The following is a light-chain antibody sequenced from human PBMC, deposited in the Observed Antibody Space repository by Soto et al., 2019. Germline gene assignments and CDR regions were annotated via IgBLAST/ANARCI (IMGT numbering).Light chain of an antibody. J-gene: IGLJ7*01. CDR3: CSYGGSRAV. CDR2: EVS. Sequence: QSALTQPASVPGSPGQSITISCTGTSSDVGSHNLVSWYQQHPGQAPKLTIYEVSKRPLGVSARFSASKSGNTASLTISGLQAEDEADYYCCSYGGSRAVFGGGTQLTVL. V-gene: IGLV2-23*02. CDR1: SSDVGSHNL.